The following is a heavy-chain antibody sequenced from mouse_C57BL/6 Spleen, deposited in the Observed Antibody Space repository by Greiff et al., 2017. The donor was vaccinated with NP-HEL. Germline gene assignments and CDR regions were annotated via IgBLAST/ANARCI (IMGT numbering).Heavy chain of an antibody. V-gene: IGHV1-64*01. CDR2: IHPNSGST. CDR1: GYTFTSYW. D-gene: IGHD2-1*01. Sequence: QVHVKQPGAELVKPGASVKLSCKASGYTFTSYWMHWVKQRPGQGLEWIGMIHPNSGSTNYNEKFKSKATLTVDKSSSTAYMQLSSLTSEDSAVYYCARGDGNYYAMDYWGQGTSVTVSS. CDR3: ARGDGNYYAMDY. J-gene: IGHJ4*01.